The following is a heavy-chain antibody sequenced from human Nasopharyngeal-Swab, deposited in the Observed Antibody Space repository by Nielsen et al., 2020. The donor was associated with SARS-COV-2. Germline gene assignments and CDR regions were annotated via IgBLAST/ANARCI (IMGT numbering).Heavy chain of an antibody. V-gene: IGHV1-69*13. CDR3: ARPYYYDSSGYLVAFDI. CDR2: IIPIFGTA. Sequence: SVKVSCQASGCTFSSSALSWVRQAPGQVLEWMGGIIPIFGTANYAQKFQGRVTITADESTSTAYMELSSLRSEDTAVYYCARPYYYDSSGYLVAFDIWGQGTMVTVSS. J-gene: IGHJ3*02. CDR1: GCTFSSSA. D-gene: IGHD3-22*01.